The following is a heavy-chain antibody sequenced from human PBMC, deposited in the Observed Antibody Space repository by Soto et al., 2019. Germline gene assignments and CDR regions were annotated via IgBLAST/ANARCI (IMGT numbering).Heavy chain of an antibody. Sequence: ASVKVSCKASGYTFTSYDINWVRQATGQGLEWMGWMNPNSGNTGYAQKFQGRVTMTRNTSISTAYMELSSLRSEDTAVYYCARVEGGEGEPTFDYWGQGTLVTVSS. CDR1: GYTFTSYD. CDR2: MNPNSGNT. V-gene: IGHV1-8*01. CDR3: ARVEGGEGEPTFDY. D-gene: IGHD2-21*01. J-gene: IGHJ4*02.